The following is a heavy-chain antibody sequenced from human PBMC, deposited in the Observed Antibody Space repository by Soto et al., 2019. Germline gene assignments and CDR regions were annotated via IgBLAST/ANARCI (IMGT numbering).Heavy chain of an antibody. J-gene: IGHJ4*02. D-gene: IGHD3-3*01. V-gene: IGHV4-39*01. Sequence: QLQLQESGPGLVKPSETLSLTCSVSDDSIPSDKYYWGWIRQPPGKGLEWIGSIYYRGNAYYNPSLQTRGTISLDKSRSQFSLKLNSVTAADSAVYFCARLEGRATISYYFDFWGPGALVTVSS. CDR3: ARLEGRATISYYFDF. CDR2: IYYRGNA. CDR1: DDSIPSDKYY.